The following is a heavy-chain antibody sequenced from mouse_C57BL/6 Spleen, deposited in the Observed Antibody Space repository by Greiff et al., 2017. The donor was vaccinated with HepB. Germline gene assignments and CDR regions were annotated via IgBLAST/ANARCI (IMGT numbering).Heavy chain of an antibody. V-gene: IGHV1-52*01. D-gene: IGHD2-2*01. CDR2: IDPSDSET. J-gene: IGHJ3*01. CDR1: GYTFTSYW. Sequence: VQLQQPGAELVRPGSSVKLSCKASGYTFTSYWMHWVKQRPIQGLEWIGNIDPSDSETHYNQKFKDKATLTVDKSSSTAYMQLSSLTSEDSAVYYCARLRMGGYGYDKAWFAYWGQGTLVTVSA. CDR3: ARLRMGGYGYDKAWFAY.